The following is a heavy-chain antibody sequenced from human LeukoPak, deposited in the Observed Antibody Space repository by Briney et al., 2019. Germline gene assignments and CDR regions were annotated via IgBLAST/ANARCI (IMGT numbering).Heavy chain of an antibody. CDR3: ARNSRDFVVVTAHPNYFDY. Sequence: ASVKVSCKASGGTFISYAISWVRQAPGQGLEWMGGIIPIFGTADYAQKFQGRVTITADESTSTAYMELSSLRSEDTAVYYCARNSRDFVVVTAHPNYFDYWGQGTLVTVSS. J-gene: IGHJ4*02. V-gene: IGHV1-69*13. CDR1: GGTFISYA. CDR2: IIPIFGTA. D-gene: IGHD2-21*02.